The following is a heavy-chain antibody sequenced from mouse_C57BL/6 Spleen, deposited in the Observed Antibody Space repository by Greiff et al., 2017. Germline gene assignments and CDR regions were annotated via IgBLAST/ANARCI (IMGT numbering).Heavy chain of an antibody. CDR2: INPNNGGT. CDR1: GYTFTDYN. CDR3: ARRGGAGFAY. Sequence: VQLQQSGPELVKPGASVKIPCKASGYTFTDYNMDWVKQSHGKSLEWIGDINPNNGGTIYNQKFKGKATLTVDNSSSTAYLELRSLTSEDTAVYYCARRGGAGFAYWGQGTLVTVSA. J-gene: IGHJ3*01. V-gene: IGHV1-18*01.